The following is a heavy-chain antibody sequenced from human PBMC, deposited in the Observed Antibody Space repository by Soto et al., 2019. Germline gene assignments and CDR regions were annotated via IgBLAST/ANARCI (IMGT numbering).Heavy chain of an antibody. CDR3: AKDLVYCSSTSCYPYYYYYGMDV. CDR1: GFTFSSYA. D-gene: IGHD2-2*01. J-gene: IGHJ6*02. CDR2: ISGSGGST. Sequence: EVQLLESGGGLVQPGGALRLSCAASGFTFSSYAMSWVRQAPGKGLEWVSAISGSGGSTYYADSVKGRFTISRDNSKNTLYLQMNSLRAEDTAVYYCAKDLVYCSSTSCYPYYYYYGMDVWGQGTTVTVSS. V-gene: IGHV3-23*01.